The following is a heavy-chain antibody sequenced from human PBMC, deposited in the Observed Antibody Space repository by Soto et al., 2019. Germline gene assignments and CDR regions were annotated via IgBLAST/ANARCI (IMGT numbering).Heavy chain of an antibody. CDR2: ISWDGGST. J-gene: IGHJ4*02. D-gene: IGHD1-20*01. CDR3: AKVANWNDEGTDY. Sequence: GGSLRLSCAASGFTFDDYTMHWVRQAPGKGLELVSLISWDGGSTYYADSVKGRFTISRDNSKNSLYLQMNSLRTEDTALYYCAKVANWNDEGTDYWGQGTLVTVSS. CDR1: GFTFDDYT. V-gene: IGHV3-43*01.